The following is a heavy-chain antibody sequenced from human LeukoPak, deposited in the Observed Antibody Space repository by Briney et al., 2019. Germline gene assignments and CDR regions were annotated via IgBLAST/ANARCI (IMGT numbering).Heavy chain of an antibody. D-gene: IGHD3-16*01. CDR1: GFTFSSNA. Sequence: GGSLRLSCAASGFTFSSNAMSWVRQAPGKGLEWVSGISDSGGSTYYADSVKGRFTISRDNSKNQLYLQMSSLRAEDTAVYYCAKDSSELREPNYYYYGMDVWGQGTTVTVSS. V-gene: IGHV3-23*01. J-gene: IGHJ6*02. CDR2: ISDSGGST. CDR3: AKDSSELREPNYYYYGMDV.